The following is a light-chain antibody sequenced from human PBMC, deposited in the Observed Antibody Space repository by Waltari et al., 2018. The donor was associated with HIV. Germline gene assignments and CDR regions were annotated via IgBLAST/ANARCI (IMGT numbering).Light chain of an antibody. Sequence: QSALTQPASVSGSPGQSITISCTGTSSDIGTYNYVSWYQQHPGKAPKLMIYDVSNRPSGVSNRFSGSKSGNTASLTISGLQAEDEADYYCSSYTSSSTPVVFGG. J-gene: IGLJ2*01. CDR2: DVS. CDR1: SSDIGTYNY. CDR3: SSYTSSSTPVV. V-gene: IGLV2-14*01.